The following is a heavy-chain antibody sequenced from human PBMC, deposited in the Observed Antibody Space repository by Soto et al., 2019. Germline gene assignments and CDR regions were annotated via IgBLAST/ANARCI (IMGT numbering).Heavy chain of an antibody. V-gene: IGHV3-23*01. CDR2: ISGGGVSK. D-gene: IGHD6-13*01. CDR3: AKDSSSRWPWWFAP. CDR1: GFTFSNYA. Sequence: EVQLLESGGGLVQPGGSLRLSCAASGFTFSNYAMTWVRQAPGKGLEWVSGISGGGVSKFYADSVKGRFTISRDNSKNTLYLQMNSLRADDTAVYFCAKDSSSRWPWWFAPWGQGTLVTVSS. J-gene: IGHJ5*02.